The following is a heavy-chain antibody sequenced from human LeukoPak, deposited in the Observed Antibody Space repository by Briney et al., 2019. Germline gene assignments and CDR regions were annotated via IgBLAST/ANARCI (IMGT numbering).Heavy chain of an antibody. CDR2: IKQDGSEK. D-gene: IGHD5-18*01. CDR1: GFTVRSYW. V-gene: IGHV3-7*01. J-gene: IGHJ4*02. CDR3: ARDNFGHTYGYALDY. Sequence: GGSLRLSCAAAGFTVRSYWMSWVRQAPGKGLEWVANIKQDGSEKYYVDSVKGRFTLSRDNTKNSLYLQMNSLRAEDTAVYYCARDNFGHTYGYALDYWGQGTLVTVSS.